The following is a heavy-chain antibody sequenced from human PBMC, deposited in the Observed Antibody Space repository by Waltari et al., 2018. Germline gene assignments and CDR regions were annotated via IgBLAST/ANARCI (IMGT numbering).Heavy chain of an antibody. CDR3: ARDQSGSYGWDY. Sequence: QVQLQESGPGLVKPSETLSLTCTVSGGSISSYYWSWIRQPPGKGLEWFGYIYYSGSTNYTPSLKSRGTISVDTSKNQFSLKLSSVTAADTAVYYCARDQSGSYGWDYWGQGTLVTVSS. D-gene: IGHD1-26*01. V-gene: IGHV4-59*01. J-gene: IGHJ4*02. CDR1: GGSISSYY. CDR2: IYYSGST.